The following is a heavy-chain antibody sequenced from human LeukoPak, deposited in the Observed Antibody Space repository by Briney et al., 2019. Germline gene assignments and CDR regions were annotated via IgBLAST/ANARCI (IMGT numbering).Heavy chain of an antibody. Sequence: ASVKVSCKASGYVFTGYYMHWVRQAPGQGLEWMGWINPKNGGANYAQKFQGRVTITRDTSISTAYMELSSLRSDDTAVYYCARDGNFDYWGQGTLVTVSS. J-gene: IGHJ4*02. CDR1: GYVFTGYY. CDR2: INPKNGGA. CDR3: ARDGNFDY. V-gene: IGHV1-2*02. D-gene: IGHD1-1*01.